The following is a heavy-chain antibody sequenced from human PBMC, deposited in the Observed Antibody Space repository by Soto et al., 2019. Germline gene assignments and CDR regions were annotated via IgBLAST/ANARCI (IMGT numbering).Heavy chain of an antibody. J-gene: IGHJ6*02. CDR3: AKGVVPAAIVYGMDV. D-gene: IGHD2-2*02. CDR2: ISSSGGST. CDR1: GFNFSSYA. Sequence: PGGSLRLSCAASGFNFSSYAMSWVRQAPGKGLEWVSGISSSGGSTYYADSVKGRFTISRDNSKNTLYLQMNSLRAEDTAVYCCAKGVVPAAIVYGMDVWGQGTTVTVSS. V-gene: IGHV3-23*01.